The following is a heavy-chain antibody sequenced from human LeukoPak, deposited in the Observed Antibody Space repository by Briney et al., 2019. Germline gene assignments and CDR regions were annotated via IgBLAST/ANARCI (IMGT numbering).Heavy chain of an antibody. V-gene: IGHV5-51*01. J-gene: IGHJ5*02. Sequence: GESLKISCKGSGYSFSNYWIGWMRQMPGRGLEWMGLIYPGDSDTRYSPSFQGQVTISADKSISTAYLQWSSLKASDTAMYYCARQARYSNYPWFDPWGQGTLVTVSS. CDR3: ARQARYSNYPWFDP. D-gene: IGHD4-11*01. CDR2: IYPGDSDT. CDR1: GYSFSNYW.